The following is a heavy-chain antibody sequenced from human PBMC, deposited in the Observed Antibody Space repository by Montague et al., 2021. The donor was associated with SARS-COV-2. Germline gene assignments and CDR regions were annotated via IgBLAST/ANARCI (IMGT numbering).Heavy chain of an antibody. CDR3: ARASITIFGVADYGMDV. Sequence: TLSLTCTVSGGSISSGSYYWSWIRQPAGKGLEWIGRIYTSGSTNYNPSLKSRVTISVDTSKNQFSLKLSSVTAADTAVYYCARASITIFGVADYGMDVWGQGTTVTGSS. D-gene: IGHD3-3*01. V-gene: IGHV4-61*02. J-gene: IGHJ6*02. CDR1: GGSISSGSYY. CDR2: IYTSGST.